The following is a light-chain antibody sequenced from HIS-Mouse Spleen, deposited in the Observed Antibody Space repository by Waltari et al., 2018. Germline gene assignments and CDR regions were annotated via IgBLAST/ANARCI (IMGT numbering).Light chain of an antibody. Sequence: SYELTQPPSVSVSPGQTARITCSGDALPKNYADWYQQKSGQAPGLVIYEDSKRPSGIPERFSGSSSGTMATLTISGAQVEDEADYYCYSTDSSGNHRVFGGGTKLTVL. J-gene: IGLJ2*01. CDR1: ALPKNY. CDR2: EDS. CDR3: YSTDSSGNHRV. V-gene: IGLV3-10*01.